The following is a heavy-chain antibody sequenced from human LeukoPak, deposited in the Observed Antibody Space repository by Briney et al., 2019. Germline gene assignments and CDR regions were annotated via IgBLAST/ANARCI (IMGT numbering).Heavy chain of an antibody. V-gene: IGHV3-7*01. D-gene: IGHD3-10*01. CDR2: MKQDGSEK. CDR1: GFSFSSYW. J-gene: IGHJ3*02. CDR3: ARSSRGRGAFDI. Sequence: GGSLRLSCEGSGFSFSSYWMTWVRQAPGKGLEWVANMKQDGSEKYYLDSVTGRFTISRDNAKNSLYLQMNSLRVEDTAMYYCARSSRGRGAFDIWGQGTMVTVSS.